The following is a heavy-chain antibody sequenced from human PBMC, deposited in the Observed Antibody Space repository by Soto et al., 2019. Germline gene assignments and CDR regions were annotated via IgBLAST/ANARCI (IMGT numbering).Heavy chain of an antibody. CDR1: GFSLSTSGMC. V-gene: IGHV2-70*01. D-gene: IGHD6-13*01. CDR3: ARIHIAAAGTGYYYYGMDV. J-gene: IGHJ6*02. Sequence: SGPTLVNPTQTLTLTCTFSGFSLSTSGMCVSWIRQPPGKALEWLALIDWDDDKYYSTSLKTRLTISKDTSKNQVVLTMTNMDPVDTATYYCARIHIAAAGTGYYYYGMDVWAKGPRSPSP. CDR2: IDWDDDK.